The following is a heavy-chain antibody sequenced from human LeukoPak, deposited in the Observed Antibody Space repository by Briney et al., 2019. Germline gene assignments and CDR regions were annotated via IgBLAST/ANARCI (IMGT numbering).Heavy chain of an antibody. CDR1: GFTFSSYW. CDR3: AKVGYYDSSGYPLYSDYFDY. Sequence: GGSLRLSCAASGFTFSSYWMSWVRQAPGKGLEWVAFIPYDGSNKYYADSVKGRFTISRDNSKNTLYLQMNSLRVEDTAVYYCAKVGYYDSSGYPLYSDYFDYWGQGTLVTVSS. CDR2: IPYDGSNK. J-gene: IGHJ4*02. D-gene: IGHD3-22*01. V-gene: IGHV3-30*02.